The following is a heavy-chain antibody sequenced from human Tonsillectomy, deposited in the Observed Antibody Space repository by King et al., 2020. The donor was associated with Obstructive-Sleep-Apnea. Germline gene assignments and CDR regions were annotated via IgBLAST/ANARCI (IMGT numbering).Heavy chain of an antibody. CDR2: IYPGDSDT. CDR1: GYSFTSYL. Sequence: QLVQSGAEVKKPGESLKISCKGSGYSFTSYLIGWVRQMPGKGLEWMGIIYPGDSDTRYSPAFQSQGTISADKSIRTAYPQWSSLKASDTAMFYCARQGFGELFRAADYWGQGTLVTVSS. D-gene: IGHD3-10*01. J-gene: IGHJ4*02. V-gene: IGHV5-51*01. CDR3: ARQGFGELFRAADY.